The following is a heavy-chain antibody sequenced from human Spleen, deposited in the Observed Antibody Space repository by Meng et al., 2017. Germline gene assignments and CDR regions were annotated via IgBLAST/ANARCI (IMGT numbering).Heavy chain of an antibody. J-gene: IGHJ4*02. CDR2: ITSSSSYI. D-gene: IGHD3-22*01. Sequence: GESLKISCAATGFTFSSYSMNWVRQAPGKGLEWVSSITSSSSYIYYADSVKGRFTISRDNAKNSLYLQMNSLRAEDTAVYYCARATGRGWFDYWGQGKLV. CDR1: GFTFSSYS. CDR3: ARATGRGWFDY. V-gene: IGHV3-21*01.